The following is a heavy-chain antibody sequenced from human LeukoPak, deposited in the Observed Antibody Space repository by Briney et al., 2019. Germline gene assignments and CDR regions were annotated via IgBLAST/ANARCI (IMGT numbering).Heavy chain of an antibody. CDR1: GGSISSYY. Sequence: SETLSLTCTVSGGSISSYYWSWIRQPAGKGLEWIGRIYSSGSTDYNPSLKSRVTMSVDTSKNQFSLKMRSVTAADTAVYYCARVEFDGVAAAGSLDYWGQGILVTVSS. D-gene: IGHD6-13*01. J-gene: IGHJ4*02. CDR2: IYSSGST. CDR3: ARVEFDGVAAAGSLDY. V-gene: IGHV4-4*07.